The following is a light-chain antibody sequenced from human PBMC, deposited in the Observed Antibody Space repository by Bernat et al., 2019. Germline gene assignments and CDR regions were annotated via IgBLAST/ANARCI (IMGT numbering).Light chain of an antibody. CDR1: SSDVGSYNY. V-gene: IGLV2-11*01. Sequence: QSALTQPRSVSGSPGQSVTISCTGTSSDVGSYNYVSWYRQHPGKAPKLMISDVTERPSGVPDRFSVSKSGNTASLTISGLQAEDEADYYCCSYAGGSTWVFGGGTKLTVL. CDR2: DVT. J-gene: IGLJ3*02. CDR3: CSYAGGSTWV.